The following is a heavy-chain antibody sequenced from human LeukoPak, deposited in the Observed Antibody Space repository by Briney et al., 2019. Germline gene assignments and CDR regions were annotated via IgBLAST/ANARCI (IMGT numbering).Heavy chain of an antibody. CDR3: AKEGPYDSSGSFDY. CDR1: GFTFSSYS. J-gene: IGHJ4*02. Sequence: GGSLRLSCAASGFTFSSYSMNWVRQAPGKGLEWVSGLAWNSGFIHYADSVKGRFTISRDNAKNSLYPQMNSLRTEDTALYYCAKEGPYDSSGSFDYWGQGTLVTVSS. D-gene: IGHD3-22*01. V-gene: IGHV3-9*01. CDR2: LAWNSGFI.